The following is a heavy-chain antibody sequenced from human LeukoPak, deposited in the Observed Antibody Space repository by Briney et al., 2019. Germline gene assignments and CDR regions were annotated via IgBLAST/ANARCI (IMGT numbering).Heavy chain of an antibody. Sequence: GSLRLSCAASGFTFSSYSMNWVRQAPGKGLEWVSSISSSSSYIYYADSVKGRFTISRDNAKNSLYLQMNSLRAEDTAVYYCARGEDNWNYINWFDPWGQGTLVTVSS. CDR1: GFTFSSYS. D-gene: IGHD1-7*01. J-gene: IGHJ5*02. CDR3: ARGEDNWNYINWFDP. V-gene: IGHV3-21*01. CDR2: ISSSSSYI.